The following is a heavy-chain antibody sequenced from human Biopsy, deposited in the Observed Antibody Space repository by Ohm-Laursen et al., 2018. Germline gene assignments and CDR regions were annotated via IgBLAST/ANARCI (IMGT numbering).Heavy chain of an antibody. J-gene: IGHJ6*02. CDR1: GASITSYY. Sequence: SDTLSLTCTVSGASITSYYWSWIRQPAGKGLEWIGHTYKGGNTNHNPSLKSRVSMSVDTSKNQLSLTLRSVTAADTAVYYCARDLPSSYYYAMDVWGQGTTVTVPS. CDR3: ARDLPSSYYYAMDV. V-gene: IGHV4-4*07. CDR2: TYKGGNT.